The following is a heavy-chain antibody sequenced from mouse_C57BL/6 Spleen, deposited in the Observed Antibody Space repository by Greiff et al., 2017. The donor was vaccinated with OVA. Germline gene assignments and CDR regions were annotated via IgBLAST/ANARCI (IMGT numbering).Heavy chain of an antibody. D-gene: IGHD2-1*01. Sequence: EVQRVESGGGLVQPGGSLKLSCAASGFTFSDYYMYWVRQTPEKRLEWVAYISNGGGSTYYPDTVKGRFTISRDNAKNTLYLQMSRLKSEDTAMYYCARQDYGNYEAWFAYWGQGTLVTVSA. V-gene: IGHV5-12*01. J-gene: IGHJ3*01. CDR2: ISNGGGST. CDR3: ARQDYGNYEAWFAY. CDR1: GFTFSDYY.